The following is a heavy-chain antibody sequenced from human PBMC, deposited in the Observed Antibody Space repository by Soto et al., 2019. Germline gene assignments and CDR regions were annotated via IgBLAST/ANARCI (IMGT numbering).Heavy chain of an antibody. J-gene: IGHJ4*02. CDR1: GLTFGSRA. V-gene: IGHV3-23*01. CDR2: ITDTGGDA. Sequence: EVQLLESGGDLKQPGGSLRLSCVASGLTFGSRAMTWVRQAPGEGLQWVSTITDTGGDAKYPDSVRGRFVISRDNSKKTLYLQMTSLTAEDSAMYYCARGSTDSYPGSRIFDFWGRGTLVTVSS. D-gene: IGHD3-10*01. CDR3: ARGSTDSYPGSRIFDF.